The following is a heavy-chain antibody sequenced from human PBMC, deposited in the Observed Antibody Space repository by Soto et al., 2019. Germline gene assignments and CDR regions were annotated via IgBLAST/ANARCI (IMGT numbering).Heavy chain of an antibody. Sequence: QVQLQESGPGLVKPSGTLSLTCAVSGGSISSSNWWTWVRQPPGKGLEWIGEIRHDGVTNYNPSLKSRVSSSVDTSKHHFSLTLSSVTAADTALYYCARARDSSDPGGLDVWGQGTTVTVSS. CDR3: ARARDSSDPGGLDV. CDR1: GGSISSSNW. V-gene: IGHV4-4*02. D-gene: IGHD3-22*01. CDR2: IRHDGVT. J-gene: IGHJ6*02.